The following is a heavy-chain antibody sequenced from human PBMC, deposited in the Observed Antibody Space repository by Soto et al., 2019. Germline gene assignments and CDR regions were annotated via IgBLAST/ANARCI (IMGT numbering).Heavy chain of an antibody. CDR2: ISSRSSYM. Sequence: ETLSLTCTVSGGSISSYYWSWIRQPPGKGLEWVSSISSRSSYMYYADSVKGRFTISRDNAKNSLYLQMSSLRADDTAMYYCARDTYGSGSWFDPWGQGTLVTVSS. CDR1: GGSISSYY. J-gene: IGHJ5*02. V-gene: IGHV3-21*01. D-gene: IGHD3-10*01. CDR3: ARDTYGSGSWFDP.